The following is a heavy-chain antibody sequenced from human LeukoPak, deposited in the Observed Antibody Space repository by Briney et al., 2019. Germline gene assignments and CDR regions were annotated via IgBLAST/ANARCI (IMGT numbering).Heavy chain of an antibody. J-gene: IGHJ4*02. CDR1: GFTLRSYD. Sequence: GGSLRLSCAASGFTLRSYDMSWVRQAPGKGLEWVAATSGSGVNSYYAASVRGRFTMSRDNSQNTLYLQMDSLRAEDTALYYCAKEYSGYDFDYWGQGTLVTVSS. CDR2: TSGSGVNS. D-gene: IGHD5-12*01. V-gene: IGHV3-23*01. CDR3: AKEYSGYDFDY.